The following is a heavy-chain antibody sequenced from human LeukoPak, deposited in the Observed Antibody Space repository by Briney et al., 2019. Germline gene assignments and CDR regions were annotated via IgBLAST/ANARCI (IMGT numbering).Heavy chain of an antibody. CDR3: ARDSPYCSSTSCPFDY. V-gene: IGHV3-23*01. D-gene: IGHD2-2*01. Sequence: GGSLRLSCAASGFIFSSYAMNWVRQASGKGLEWVSAINDGGGRTYYADSVKGRFTISRDNSKNTLYLQMNSLRAEDTAVYYCARDSPYCSSTSCPFDYWGQGTLVTVSS. CDR1: GFIFSSYA. CDR2: INDGGGRT. J-gene: IGHJ4*02.